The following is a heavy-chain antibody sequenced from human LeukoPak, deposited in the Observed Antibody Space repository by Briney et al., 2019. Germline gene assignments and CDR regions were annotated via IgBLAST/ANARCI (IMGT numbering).Heavy chain of an antibody. CDR1: GYTFTGYY. CDR3: ARDSMGYYDSSGYINWYFDL. Sequence: ASVKVSCKASGYTFTGYYMHWVRQAPGQGLEWVGWINPNSGGTNYAQKFQGRVTMTRDTSISTAYMELSRLRSDDTAVYYCARDSMGYYDSSGYINWYFDLWGRGTLVTVSS. CDR2: INPNSGGT. D-gene: IGHD3-22*01. J-gene: IGHJ2*01. V-gene: IGHV1-2*02.